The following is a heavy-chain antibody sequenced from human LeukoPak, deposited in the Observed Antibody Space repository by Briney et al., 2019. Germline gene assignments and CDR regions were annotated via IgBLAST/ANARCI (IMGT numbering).Heavy chain of an antibody. CDR1: GFTFSTSW. Sequence: GGSLRLSCAASGFTFSTSWMTWARQAPGKGLEWVASIKDDGSGKYYVDSVKGRFTISRDNAKNSLYLQMNSLGVEDTAVYYCTNLEFTDWGQGTLVTVSS. CDR3: TNLEFTD. D-gene: IGHD2/OR15-2a*01. V-gene: IGHV3-7*01. CDR2: IKDDGSGK. J-gene: IGHJ4*02.